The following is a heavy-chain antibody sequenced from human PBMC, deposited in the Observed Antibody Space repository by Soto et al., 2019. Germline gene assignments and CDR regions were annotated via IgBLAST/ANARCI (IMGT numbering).Heavy chain of an antibody. Sequence: GGSLRLSCAASGFTFSSYAMHWVRQAPGKGLEWVAVISYDGRNKYYADSVKGRFTISRDNSKNTLYLQMNSLRADDTAVYYCAREIERLLGYWGQGTLVTVSS. D-gene: IGHD3-3*01. V-gene: IGHV3-30*04. CDR1: GFTFSSYA. J-gene: IGHJ4*02. CDR3: AREIERLLGY. CDR2: ISYDGRNK.